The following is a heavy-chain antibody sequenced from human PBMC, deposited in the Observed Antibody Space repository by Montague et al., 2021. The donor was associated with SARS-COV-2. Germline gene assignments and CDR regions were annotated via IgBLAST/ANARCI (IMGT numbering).Heavy chain of an antibody. CDR3: AGSLSGNQERGDY. CDR2: INYGGST. V-gene: IGHV4-59*12. CDR1: GGSISSYY. D-gene: IGHD1-26*01. J-gene: IGHJ4*01. Sequence: SETLSLTCTVAGGSISSYYWSWIRQPPGKGLEWIGYINYGGSTNYKPSXKSRVTISVDTSKNQFSLKLSSVTAADTAVYYCAGSLSGNQERGDYWGHGTLVTVSS.